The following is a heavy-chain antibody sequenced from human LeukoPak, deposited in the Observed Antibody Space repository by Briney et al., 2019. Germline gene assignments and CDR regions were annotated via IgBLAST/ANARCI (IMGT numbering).Heavy chain of an antibody. V-gene: IGHV1-2*02. D-gene: IGHD1-26*01. CDR2: INPNSGGT. Sequence: ASVKVSCKASGYTFTSYGISWVRQAPGQGLEWMGWINPNSGGTNYAQKFQGRVTMTRDTSISTAYLELSGLRSDDTAVYYCARNLVGARYYFDYWGQGTLVTVSS. CDR1: GYTFTSYG. J-gene: IGHJ4*02. CDR3: ARNLVGARYYFDY.